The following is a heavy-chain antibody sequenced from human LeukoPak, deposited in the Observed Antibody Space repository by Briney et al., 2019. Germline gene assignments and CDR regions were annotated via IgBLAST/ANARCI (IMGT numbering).Heavy chain of an antibody. CDR3: ARLGDDTSVDY. V-gene: IGHV4-59*08. CDR1: GGSISSYY. J-gene: IGHJ4*02. D-gene: IGHD3-22*01. CDR2: IYYSGST. Sequence: SETLSLTCTVSGGSISSYYWSWIRQPPGKGLEWIGYIYYSGSTNYNPSLKSRVTISVDTSKNQFSLKLSSVTAADMAVYYCARLGDDTSVDYWGQGTLVTVSS.